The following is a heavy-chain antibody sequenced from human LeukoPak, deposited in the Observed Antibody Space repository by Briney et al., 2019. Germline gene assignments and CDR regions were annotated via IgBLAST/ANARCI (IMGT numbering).Heavy chain of an antibody. CDR1: GFTFSSYG. CDR2: ISGSGGST. CDR3: AKEVMTMVRGIYDY. V-gene: IGHV3-23*01. Sequence: PGGTLRLSCAASGFTFSSYGMSWVRQAPGKGLEWVSAISGSGGSTYYADSVKGRFTISRDSSKNTLYLQMNSLRAEDTAVYYCAKEVMTMVRGIYDYWGQGTLVTVSS. J-gene: IGHJ4*02. D-gene: IGHD3-10*01.